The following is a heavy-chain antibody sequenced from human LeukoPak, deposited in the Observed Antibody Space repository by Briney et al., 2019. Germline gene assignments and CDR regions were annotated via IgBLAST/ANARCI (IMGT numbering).Heavy chain of an antibody. D-gene: IGHD3-10*01. CDR2: IYSGGST. J-gene: IGHJ6*02. CDR1: GFTVSSNY. CDR3: ARDMVGADGGMDV. Sequence: PGGSLRLSCAASGFTVSSNYMSWVRQAPGQGLEWVSLIYSGGSTYYADSVNGRFTISRDNSKNTLYLQMNSLRAEDTAVYYCARDMVGADGGMDVWGQGTTVTVSS. V-gene: IGHV3-66*01.